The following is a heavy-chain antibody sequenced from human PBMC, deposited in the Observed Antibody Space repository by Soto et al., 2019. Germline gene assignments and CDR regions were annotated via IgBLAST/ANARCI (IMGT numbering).Heavy chain of an antibody. CDR1: GGSFSGYY. J-gene: IGHJ6*02. CDR3: ARATEMYYYGMEV. V-gene: IGHV4-34*01. CDR2: INHSGST. Sequence: SETLSLTCAVYGGSFSGYYWSWIRQPPGKGLEWIGEINHSGSTNYNPSLKSRVTISVDTSKNQFSLKLSSVTAADTAVYYCARATEMYYYGMEVWGQGTTVTVSS. D-gene: IGHD1-26*01.